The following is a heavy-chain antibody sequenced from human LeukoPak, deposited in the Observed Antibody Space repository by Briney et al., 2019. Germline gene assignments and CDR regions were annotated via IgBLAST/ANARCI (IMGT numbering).Heavy chain of an antibody. V-gene: IGHV1-69*04. CDR3: ARDTGTRDY. J-gene: IGHJ4*02. Sequence: SVKVSCKASGGTFSSYAISWVRQAPGQRLKCMRRIIPILGIANYAQTFQCRVTITAAKSTRTAYMQLSSLRSEDPAVQYCARDTGTRDYWGQGTLVTVSS. CDR2: IIPILGIA. CDR1: GGTFSSYA. D-gene: IGHD1-1*01.